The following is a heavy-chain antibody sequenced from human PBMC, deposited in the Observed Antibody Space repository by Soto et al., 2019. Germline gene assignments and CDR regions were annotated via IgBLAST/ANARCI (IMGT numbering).Heavy chain of an antibody. CDR2: ITSSGSFI. CDR1: GFTFSNST. V-gene: IGHV3-21*01. Sequence: GGSLRLSCAASGFTFSNSTMNWVRQAPGKGLEWVACITSSGSFIYYADSMKGRFTISRDDAKKSLYLQMNSLRAEDTAVYYCARVPAASDRTAFYYVSKFFYFDYWGRGTQVTVSS. J-gene: IGHJ4*02. CDR3: ARVPAASDRTAFYYVSKFFYFDY. D-gene: IGHD3-22*01.